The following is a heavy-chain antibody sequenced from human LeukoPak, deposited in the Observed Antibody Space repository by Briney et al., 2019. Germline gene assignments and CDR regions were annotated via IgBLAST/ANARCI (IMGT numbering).Heavy chain of an antibody. CDR2: INTDGSRT. CDR3: SRARGVTYYDYHMDV. CDR1: GFTFSSCW. Sequence: AGSLRLSCAASGFTFSSCWLHWVLQAPGKGLLWVSRINTDGSRTNYADSVKGRFSVFRDKAKNTVSLQMNSLRAEDTAVYYCSRARGVTYYDYHMDVWCKGTTVIVTS. V-gene: IGHV3-74*01. D-gene: IGHD3-10*01. J-gene: IGHJ6*03.